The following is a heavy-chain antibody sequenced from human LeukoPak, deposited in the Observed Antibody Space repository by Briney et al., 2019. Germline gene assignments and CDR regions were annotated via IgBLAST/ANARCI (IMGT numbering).Heavy chain of an antibody. Sequence: SGPTLVKPTQTLTLTCTFSGFSLTTNTMGVGWIRQPPGRALEWLALIFWDDDKRYRPSLKSRLAITKDTSRNQAVLTMTNMDPVDTGTYYCARRRAVASFDFWGQGALVTVAS. J-gene: IGHJ4*02. CDR1: GFSLTTNTMG. CDR2: IFWDDDK. V-gene: IGHV2-5*02. CDR3: ARRRAVASFDF. D-gene: IGHD6-19*01.